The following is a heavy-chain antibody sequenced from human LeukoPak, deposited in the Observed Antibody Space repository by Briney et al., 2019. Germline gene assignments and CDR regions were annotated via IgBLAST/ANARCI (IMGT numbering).Heavy chain of an antibody. Sequence: QSGGSLRLSCVASGFTFGHHFMSWVRQAPGGGLEWVANINPDGSIKFHADSVKGRFTISRDNARNSVYLQMNSLRGEDTAVYYCARAVDVADYWGQGILVAVSS. J-gene: IGHJ4*02. CDR3: ARAVDVADY. D-gene: IGHD3-16*01. V-gene: IGHV3-7*01. CDR1: GFTFGHHF. CDR2: INPDGSIK.